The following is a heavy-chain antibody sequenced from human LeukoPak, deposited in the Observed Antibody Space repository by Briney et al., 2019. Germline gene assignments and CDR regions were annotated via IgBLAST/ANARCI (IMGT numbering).Heavy chain of an antibody. D-gene: IGHD1-26*01. CDR1: GFTVSSNY. CDR3: ARDRGGTYLVSFAFDI. V-gene: IGHV3-66*01. J-gene: IGHJ3*02. CDR2: IYSGGST. Sequence: HPGGSLRLSCAASGFTVSSNYMHWVRQAPGKGLEWVSVIYSGGSTYYADSVKGRFSISRDNSKNTLYLQMNSLRAEDTAVYYCARDRGGTYLVSFAFDIWGQGTMVTVSS.